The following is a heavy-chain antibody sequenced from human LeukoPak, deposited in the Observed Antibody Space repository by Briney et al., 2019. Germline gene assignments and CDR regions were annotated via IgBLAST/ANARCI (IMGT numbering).Heavy chain of an antibody. Sequence: GASVKVSCKASGYTFTGYYMHWVRQAPGQGLEWMGWINPNSGGTNYAQKFQGRVTMTRDTSISTAYMELSRLRSDDTALYYCARDATNDFWSGYSHFDYWGQGTLVTVSS. CDR1: GYTFTGYY. CDR2: INPNSGGT. V-gene: IGHV1-2*02. D-gene: IGHD3-3*01. CDR3: ARDATNDFWSGYSHFDY. J-gene: IGHJ4*02.